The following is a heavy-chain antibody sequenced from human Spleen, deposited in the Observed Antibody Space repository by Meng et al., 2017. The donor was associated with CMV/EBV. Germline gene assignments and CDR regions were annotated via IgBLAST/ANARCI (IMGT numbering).Heavy chain of an antibody. D-gene: IGHD2-21*02. CDR3: ARDRLNYGMDV. CDR2: IYHSGNT. J-gene: IGHJ6*02. Sequence: GSLRLSCAVSGSSISSAYYWGWIRQPPGKGLEWIGSIYHSGNTYYNSILKSRGTISVDTSKNQFSLKLSSVTAADTAVYFCARDRLNYGMDVWGQGTTVTVSS. V-gene: IGHV4-38-2*02. CDR1: GSSISSAYY.